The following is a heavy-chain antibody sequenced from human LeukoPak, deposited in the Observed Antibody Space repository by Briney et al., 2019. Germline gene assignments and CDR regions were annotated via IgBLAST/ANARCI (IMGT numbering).Heavy chain of an antibody. V-gene: IGHV3-15*01. J-gene: IGHJ5*02. CDR3: TTDIGSGSSWFP. D-gene: IGHD6-13*01. CDR1: GFTFSNAW. CDR2: IKSKTDGGTT. Sequence: GSLRLSCAASGFTFSNAWMSWVRQAPGKGLEWVGRIKSKTDGGTTDYAAPVKGRFTISRDDSKNTLYLQMNSLKTEDTAVYYCTTDIGSGSSWFPWGQGTLVTVSS.